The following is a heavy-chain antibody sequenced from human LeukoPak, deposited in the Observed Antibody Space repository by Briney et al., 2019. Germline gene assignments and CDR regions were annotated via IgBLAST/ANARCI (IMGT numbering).Heavy chain of an antibody. Sequence: PSQTLSLTCTVSGGSISSGGYYWSWIRQPPGKGLEWIGYIYHSGSTYYNPSLKSRVTISVDRSKNQFSLKLSPVTAADTAVYYCATGAVPGGLGDYFDYWGQGTLVTVSS. J-gene: IGHJ4*02. CDR2: IYHSGST. D-gene: IGHD4-23*01. CDR3: ATGAVPGGLGDYFDY. V-gene: IGHV4-30-2*01. CDR1: GGSISSGGYY.